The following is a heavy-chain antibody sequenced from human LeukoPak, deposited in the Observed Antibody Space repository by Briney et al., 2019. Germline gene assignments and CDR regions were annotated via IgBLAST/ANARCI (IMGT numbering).Heavy chain of an antibody. Sequence: SETLSLTCTVSGYSISSGYYWGWIRQPPGKGLEWIGSIYHSGSTYYNPSLKSRVTISVDTSKNQFSLKLSSVTAADTAVYYCARATHNRVYCSGGSCYSDGNWFDPWGQGTLVTVSS. J-gene: IGHJ5*02. CDR2: IYHSGST. CDR3: ARATHNRVYCSGGSCYSDGNWFDP. CDR1: GYSISSGYY. D-gene: IGHD2-15*01. V-gene: IGHV4-38-2*02.